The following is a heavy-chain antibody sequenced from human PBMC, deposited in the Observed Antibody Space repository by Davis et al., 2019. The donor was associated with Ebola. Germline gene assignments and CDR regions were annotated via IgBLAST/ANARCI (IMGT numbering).Heavy chain of an antibody. CDR1: GFTFSGSA. CDR3: TAVPRGGFVDY. Sequence: GGSLRLSCAASGFTFSGSAMHWVRQASGKGLEWVGRIRSKANSYATAYAASVKGRFTISRDDSKNTAYLQMNSLKTENTAVYYCTAVPRGGFVDYWGQGTLVTVSS. D-gene: IGHD3-16*01. J-gene: IGHJ4*02. V-gene: IGHV3-73*01. CDR2: IRSKANSYAT.